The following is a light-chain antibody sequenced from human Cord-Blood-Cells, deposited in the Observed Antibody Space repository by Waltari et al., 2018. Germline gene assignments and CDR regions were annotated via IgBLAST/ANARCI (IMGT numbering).Light chain of an antibody. CDR2: YDS. CDR3: QVWDSSSDHYV. CDR1: TIESKS. Sequence: SYVLTQPPSVSVAPGKTARITCWGKTIESKSVHWYQQKPGQAPVLVIYYDSDRPSGIPERFSGSNSGNTATLTISRVEAGDEADYYCQVWDSSSDHYVFGTGTKVTVL. J-gene: IGLJ1*01. V-gene: IGLV3-21*04.